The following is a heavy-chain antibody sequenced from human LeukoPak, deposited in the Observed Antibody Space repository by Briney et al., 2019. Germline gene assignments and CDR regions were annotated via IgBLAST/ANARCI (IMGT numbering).Heavy chain of an antibody. CDR1: GFTFSSYA. CDR3: ARASSSSFPLDY. V-gene: IGHV3-30-3*01. J-gene: IGHJ4*02. D-gene: IGHD6-13*01. Sequence: PGRSLRLSCAASGFTFSSYAMHWVRQAPGKGLEWVAIISYDRSNKCYADSVKGRFTISRDNSKNTLYLQMNSLRAEDTAVYYCARASSSSFPLDYWGQGTLVTVSS. CDR2: ISYDRSNK.